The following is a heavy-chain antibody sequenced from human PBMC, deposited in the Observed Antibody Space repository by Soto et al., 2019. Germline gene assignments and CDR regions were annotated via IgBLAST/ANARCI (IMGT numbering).Heavy chain of an antibody. CDR3: ARGRYCLTGRCFPNWFDS. Sequence: SETLSLTCTVSGDSISTVDYFWAWIRQPPGQALEYIGYIYKSTTTYYNPSFEGRVAISLDTSKSQFSLTVTSVTAADTAVYFCARGRYCLTGRCFPNWFDSWGQGTLVTVSS. CDR1: GDSISTVDYF. V-gene: IGHV4-30-4*01. CDR2: IYKSTTT. D-gene: IGHD2-15*01. J-gene: IGHJ5*01.